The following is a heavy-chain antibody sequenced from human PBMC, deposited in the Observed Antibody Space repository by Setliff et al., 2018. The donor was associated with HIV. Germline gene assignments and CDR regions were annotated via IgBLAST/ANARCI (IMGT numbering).Heavy chain of an antibody. CDR2: INHRGHT. CDR1: GGSFSDYY. CDR3: ARGRHIVATIPLDQ. V-gene: IGHV4-34*01. D-gene: IGHD5-12*01. Sequence: SETLSLTCAVYGGSFSDYYWTWIRQPPGEGLEWIGEINHRGHTNYIPSLRSRVTISVDTSKNHFSLTLTSVTAADTAIYYCARGRHIVATIPLDQWGQGMLVTVSS. J-gene: IGHJ4*02.